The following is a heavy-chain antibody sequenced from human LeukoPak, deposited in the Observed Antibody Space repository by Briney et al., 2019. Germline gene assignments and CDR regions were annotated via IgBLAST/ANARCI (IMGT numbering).Heavy chain of an antibody. CDR3: ARGPAYYYDSSAITLYGMDV. V-gene: IGHV1-8*01. D-gene: IGHD3-22*01. Sequence: ASVKVSCKASGYTFTSYDINWVRQATEQGLEWMGWMNPNSGNTGYAQKFQGRVTMTRNTSISTAYMELSSLRSEDTAVYYCARGPAYYYDSSAITLYGMDVWGQGTTVTVS. J-gene: IGHJ6*02. CDR2: MNPNSGNT. CDR1: GYTFTSYD.